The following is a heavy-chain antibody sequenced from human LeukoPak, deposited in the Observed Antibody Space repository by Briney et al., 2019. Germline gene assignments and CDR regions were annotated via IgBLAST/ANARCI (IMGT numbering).Heavy chain of an antibody. V-gene: IGHV1-2*02. J-gene: IGHJ4*02. Sequence: ASVKVSCKASGYTFTGYYFHWVRQAPGQGLEWMGWINPNSGGTNYAQNFQGRVTMSRDTSINTAYMELRSLRSDDTAFYYCARTQSLFYDSSKAFFDYWGQGTLVTVSS. CDR3: ARTQSLFYDSSKAFFDY. CDR2: INPNSGGT. D-gene: IGHD3-22*01. CDR1: GYTFTGYY.